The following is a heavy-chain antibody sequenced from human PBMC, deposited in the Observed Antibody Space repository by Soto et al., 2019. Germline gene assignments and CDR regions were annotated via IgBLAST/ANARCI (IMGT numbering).Heavy chain of an antibody. CDR3: ARTAGKISRYYHSFMAV. Sequence: SETLSLTCSVSGGSINSGGYYWSWIRQHPGKGLEWIGYIYYSGSTYYNPSLKSRVTISVDTSKNQFSLKLSSVTAADTAVYYFARTAGKISRYYHSFMAVWGKGPTVPV. CDR2: IYYSGST. D-gene: IGHD3-9*01. CDR1: GGSINSGGYY. J-gene: IGHJ6*03. V-gene: IGHV4-31*03.